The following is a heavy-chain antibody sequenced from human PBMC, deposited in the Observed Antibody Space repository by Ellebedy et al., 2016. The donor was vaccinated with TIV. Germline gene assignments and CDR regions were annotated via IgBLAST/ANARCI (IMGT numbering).Heavy chain of an antibody. Sequence: GESLKISCTASGFTFGDYAMSWVRQAPGKGLEWVSFIRSKAYGGTTEYAASVKGRFTISRDDSKSIAYLQMNSPKAEDTAVYYCTRDLTTLAAAGTGIYYYTMDVWGQGTTVTVSS. J-gene: IGHJ6*02. CDR3: TRDLTTLAAAGTGIYYYTMDV. CDR1: GFTFGDYA. CDR2: IRSKAYGGTT. V-gene: IGHV3-49*04. D-gene: IGHD6-13*01.